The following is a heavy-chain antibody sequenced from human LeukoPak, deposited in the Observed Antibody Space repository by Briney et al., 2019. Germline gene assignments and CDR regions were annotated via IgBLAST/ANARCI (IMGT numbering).Heavy chain of an antibody. J-gene: IGHJ3*02. D-gene: IGHD5-12*01. CDR3: ARAVATIWGQAFDI. Sequence: PSGTLSLTCAVSGGSISSSYWWSWVRQPPGKGLEWIGQIYHSGNTDYNPSLKSRVTISVDTSKNQFSLKLSSVTAADTAVYYCARAVATIWGQAFDIWGQGTMVTVSS. CDR2: IYHSGNT. CDR1: GGSISSSYW. V-gene: IGHV4-4*02.